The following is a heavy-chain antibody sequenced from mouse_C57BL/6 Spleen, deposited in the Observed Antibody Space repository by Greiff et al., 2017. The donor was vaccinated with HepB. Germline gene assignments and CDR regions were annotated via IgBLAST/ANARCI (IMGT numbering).Heavy chain of an antibody. J-gene: IGHJ2*01. CDR3: ARGRDDFDY. Sequence: VQLQQSGPVLVKPGASVKMSCKASGYTFTDYYMNWVKQSHGKSLEWIGVINPYNGGTSYNQKFKGKATLTVDKSSSTAYMELNSLTSEDSAVYYCARGRDDFDYWGQGTTLTVSS. V-gene: IGHV1-19*01. D-gene: IGHD3-3*01. CDR1: GYTFTDYY. CDR2: INPYNGGT.